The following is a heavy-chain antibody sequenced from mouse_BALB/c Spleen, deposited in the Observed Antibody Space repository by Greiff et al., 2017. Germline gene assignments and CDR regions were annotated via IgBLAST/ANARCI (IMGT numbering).Heavy chain of an antibody. CDR1: GFTFSSYG. CDR2: ISSGGSYT. J-gene: IGHJ4*01. CDR3: ARRGYDYEYYYAMDY. Sequence: EVQLVESGGDLVKPGGSLKLSCAASGFTFSSYGMSWVRQTPDKRLEWVATISSGGSYTYYPDSVKGRFTISRDNAKNTLYLQMSSLKSEDTAMYYCARRGYDYEYYYAMDYWGQGTSVTVSS. V-gene: IGHV5-6*01. D-gene: IGHD2-4*01.